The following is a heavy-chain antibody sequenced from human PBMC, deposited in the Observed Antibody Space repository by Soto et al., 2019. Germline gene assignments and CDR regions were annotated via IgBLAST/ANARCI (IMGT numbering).Heavy chain of an antibody. Sequence: GGSLRLSCAASGFTFSDYYMSWIRQAPGKGLEWVSYISSSGSTIYYAESVKGRFTISRDNAKNSLYLQMNSLRAEDTAVYYCARDSIAVAGLFDYWGQGTLVTVSS. D-gene: IGHD6-19*01. CDR2: ISSSGSTI. J-gene: IGHJ4*02. V-gene: IGHV3-11*01. CDR3: ARDSIAVAGLFDY. CDR1: GFTFSDYY.